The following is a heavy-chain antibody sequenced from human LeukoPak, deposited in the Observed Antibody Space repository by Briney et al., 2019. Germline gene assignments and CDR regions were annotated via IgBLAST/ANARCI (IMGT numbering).Heavy chain of an antibody. D-gene: IGHD2-21*01. CDR3: ARETADCGGDCFDY. V-gene: IGHV3-48*03. Sequence: GGSLRLSCAASGFTFSTYEFNWVRQAPGKGLEWVSYIGVGFGNIYYAESVRGRFTSSRDNAKNSVFLQLNSLSAEDTAVYYYARETADCGGDCFDYWGQGTLVTVSS. CDR2: IGVGFGNI. J-gene: IGHJ4*02. CDR1: GFTFSTYE.